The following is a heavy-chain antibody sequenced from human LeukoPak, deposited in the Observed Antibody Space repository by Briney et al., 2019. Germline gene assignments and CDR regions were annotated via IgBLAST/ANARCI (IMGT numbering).Heavy chain of an antibody. D-gene: IGHD3-9*01. CDR3: ARTYYDILTGYNPYFDY. V-gene: IGHV3-23*01. Sequence: PGGSLRLSCAASGFTFSSYGMSWVRQAPGKGLEWVSAISGSGGSTYYADSVKGRFTISRDNAKNFLYLQMNSLRAEDTAVCYCARTYYDILTGYNPYFDYWGQGILVTVSS. J-gene: IGHJ4*02. CDR1: GFTFSSYG. CDR2: ISGSGGST.